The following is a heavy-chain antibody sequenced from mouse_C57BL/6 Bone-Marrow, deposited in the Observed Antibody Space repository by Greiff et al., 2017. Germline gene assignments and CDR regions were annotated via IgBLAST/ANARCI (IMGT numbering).Heavy chain of an antibody. V-gene: IGHV1-69*01. J-gene: IGHJ1*03. D-gene: IGHD2-5*01. Sequence: VQLQQPGAELVMPGASVKLSCKASGYTFTSYWMHWVKQRPGQGLEWIGEIDPSDSYTNYNQKFKGKSTLTVDKSSSTAYMQLSSLTSEASAVYYCAREAYYSTYWYYGVWGTGTTVTFAS. CDR3: AREAYYSTYWYYGV. CDR1: GYTFTSYW. CDR2: IDPSDSYT.